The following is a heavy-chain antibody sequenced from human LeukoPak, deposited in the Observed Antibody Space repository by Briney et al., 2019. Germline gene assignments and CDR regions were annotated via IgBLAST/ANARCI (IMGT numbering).Heavy chain of an antibody. V-gene: IGHV3-23*01. Sequence: GTLRLSCAASGFTFSGFAMSWIRQAPGKGLVWVSSISRSGESTFYADSVRGQFTISRDNSKYTVSLQMESLRAEDTALYYCAFPNSGSYYSRFDYWGQGTLVTVSS. D-gene: IGHD3-10*01. CDR1: GFTFSGFA. J-gene: IGHJ4*02. CDR2: ISRSGEST. CDR3: AFPNSGSYYSRFDY.